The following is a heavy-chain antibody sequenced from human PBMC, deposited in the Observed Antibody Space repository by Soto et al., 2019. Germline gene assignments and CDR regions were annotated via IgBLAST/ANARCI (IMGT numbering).Heavy chain of an antibody. CDR1: GFTFSSYA. Sequence: EVQLLESGGGLVQPGGSLRLSCVASGFTFSSYAMSWVRQAPGKGLEGVSAISGSGSGTYYADSVKGRFTISRDNPKNTLYLQMDSLRAEDTAVYYCAKGLVRFESSGYPAFYWGQGTLVTVSS. CDR2: ISGSGSGT. CDR3: AKGLVRFESSGYPAFY. J-gene: IGHJ4*02. V-gene: IGHV3-23*01. D-gene: IGHD3-22*01.